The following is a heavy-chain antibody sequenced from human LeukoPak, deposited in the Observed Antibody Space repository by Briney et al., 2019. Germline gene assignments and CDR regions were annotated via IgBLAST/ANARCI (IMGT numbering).Heavy chain of an antibody. CDR1: GFTFRNYA. CDR2: ISGSGGST. CDR3: AKDFRYFVRD. D-gene: IGHD3-9*01. J-gene: IGHJ4*02. Sequence: PGGSLRLSCAASGFTFRNYAMAWVRQAPGKGLEWVSGISGSGGSTYYADSVKGRFTISRDNSKNTLYLQMNSLRAEDTAVYYCAKDFRYFVRDWGQGTLVTVSS. V-gene: IGHV3-23*01.